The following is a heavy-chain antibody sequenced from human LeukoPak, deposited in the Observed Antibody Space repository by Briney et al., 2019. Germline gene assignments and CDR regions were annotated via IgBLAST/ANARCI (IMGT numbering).Heavy chain of an antibody. Sequence: SETLSLTCTVSGGSISSYYWSWIRQPPGKGLEWIGYIYYSGGTNYNPSLKSRVTISVDTSKNQFSLKLSSVTAADTAVYYCARVLRDYVWGSYRWGSYYYYMDVWGKGTTVTISS. CDR1: GGSISSYY. CDR3: ARVLRDYVWGSYRWGSYYYYMDV. V-gene: IGHV4-59*01. J-gene: IGHJ6*03. CDR2: IYYSGGT. D-gene: IGHD3-16*02.